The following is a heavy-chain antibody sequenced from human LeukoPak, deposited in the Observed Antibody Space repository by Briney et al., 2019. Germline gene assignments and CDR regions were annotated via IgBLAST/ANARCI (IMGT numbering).Heavy chain of an antibody. J-gene: IGHJ5*02. D-gene: IGHD1-26*01. V-gene: IGHV3-11*01. CDR3: ARASYSGSYPLNP. CDR1: GFTFSDYY. Sequence: GGSLRLSCAASGFTFSDYYMSWIRQAPGKGLEWVSYISSSGGTIYYADSVKGRFTISRDNAKNSLYLLMNSLRAEDTAVYYCARASYSGSYPLNPWGQGTLVTVSS. CDR2: ISSSGGTI.